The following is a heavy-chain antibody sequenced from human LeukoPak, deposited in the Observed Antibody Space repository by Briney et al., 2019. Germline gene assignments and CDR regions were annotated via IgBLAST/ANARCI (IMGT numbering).Heavy chain of an antibody. CDR2: IYTSGST. J-gene: IGHJ5*02. Sequence: MASETLSLTCTVSGGSISSSSYYWGWIRQPPGKGLEWIGRIYTSGSTNYNPSLKSRVTMSVDTSKNQFSLKLSSVTAADTAVYYCARDNAYYGSGRNNWFDPWGQGTLVTVSS. CDR3: ARDNAYYGSGRNNWFDP. D-gene: IGHD3-10*01. V-gene: IGHV4-39*07. CDR1: GGSISSSSYY.